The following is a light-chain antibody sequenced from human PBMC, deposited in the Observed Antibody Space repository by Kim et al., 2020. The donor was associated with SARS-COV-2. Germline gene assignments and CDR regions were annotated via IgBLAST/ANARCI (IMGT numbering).Light chain of an antibody. Sequence: DIQMTQSPSSLSASVGDRVTITCRASQRISTYLNWYQQKPGKAPNLLIYAASSLQSGVPSRFSGSGSGTDFTLTISSLQPEDFATYYCQQSYNIPPITFGGGTRLEIK. V-gene: IGKV1-39*01. CDR1: QRISTY. J-gene: IGKJ5*01. CDR2: AAS. CDR3: QQSYNIPPIT.